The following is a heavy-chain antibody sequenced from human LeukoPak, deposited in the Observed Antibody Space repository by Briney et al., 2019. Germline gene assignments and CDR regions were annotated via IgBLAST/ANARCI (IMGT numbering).Heavy chain of an antibody. V-gene: IGHV3-43*01. CDR3: AKETLSGYSYGWFDY. CDR1: GFTFDDYT. CDR2: ISWDGGST. J-gene: IGHJ4*02. D-gene: IGHD5-18*01. Sequence: QAGGSLRLSCAASGFTFDDYTMHWVRQAPGKGLEWVSLISWDGGSTYYADSVKGRFTISRDNSKNSLYLQMNSLRTEDTALYYRAKETLSGYSYGWFDYWGQGTLVTVSS.